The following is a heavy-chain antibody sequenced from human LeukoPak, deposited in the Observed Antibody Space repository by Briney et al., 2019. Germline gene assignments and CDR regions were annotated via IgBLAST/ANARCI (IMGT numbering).Heavy chain of an antibody. CDR1: GFTFSSYG. V-gene: IGHV3-30*03. CDR2: ISYDGSNK. J-gene: IGHJ6*02. D-gene: IGHD3-16*01. Sequence: GGSLRLSCAASGFTFSSYGMHWVRQAPGKGLEWVAVISYDGSNKYYADSVKGRFTISRDNSKNSLYLQMSNLRAEDTAVYFCARGGGLDVWGQGATVTVSS. CDR3: ARGGGLDV.